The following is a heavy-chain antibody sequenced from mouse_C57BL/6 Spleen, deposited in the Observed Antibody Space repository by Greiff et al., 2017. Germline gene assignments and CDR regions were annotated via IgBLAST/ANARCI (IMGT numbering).Heavy chain of an antibody. J-gene: IGHJ4*01. CDR2: YPGSGNTY. Sequence: VQLQQSGPELVKPGASVKMSCKASGYTFTDYYMHWVKQKPGKGLEWIGEIYPGSGNTYYNEKFKGKATLTAYTSSSTAYMQLSSLTSEHSAVDFWARVGDNDRAYYAMDYWGQGTSVTVSS. V-gene: IGHV1-83*01. D-gene: IGHD2-4*01. CDR3: RVGDNDRAYYAMDY. CDR1: YTFTDYYM.